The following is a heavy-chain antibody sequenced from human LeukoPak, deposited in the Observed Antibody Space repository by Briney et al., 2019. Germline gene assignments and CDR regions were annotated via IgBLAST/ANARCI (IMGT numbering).Heavy chain of an antibody. CDR3: TKQLRYCTTGTCDFDY. D-gene: IGHD2-8*01. CDR2: ISTSGGST. CDR1: GFTFSSFA. J-gene: IGHJ4*02. V-gene: IGHV3-23*01. Sequence: GGSLRLSCAASGFTFSSFAMSWVRQAPGKGLEWVSAISTSGGSTNYADSVKGRFTISRDNSKNTLYLQMNSLRAEDTAVYYCTKQLRYCTTGTCDFDYWGQGTLVTVSS.